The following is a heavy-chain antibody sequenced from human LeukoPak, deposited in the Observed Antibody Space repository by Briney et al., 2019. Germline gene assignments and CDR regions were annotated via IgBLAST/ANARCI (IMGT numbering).Heavy chain of an antibody. Sequence: SSETLSLTCAVSGGSISSRGYYWGWIRQPPGKGPEWIGSIYYSGSTYYNPSLKSRVTIFVDTSKNQFSLKLSCVTAADTAVYYCARDKKDYYGSGSSTRFDYWGQGTLVTVSS. J-gene: IGHJ4*02. CDR1: GGSISSRGYY. D-gene: IGHD3-10*01. CDR3: ARDKKDYYGSGSSTRFDY. CDR2: IYYSGST. V-gene: IGHV4-39*02.